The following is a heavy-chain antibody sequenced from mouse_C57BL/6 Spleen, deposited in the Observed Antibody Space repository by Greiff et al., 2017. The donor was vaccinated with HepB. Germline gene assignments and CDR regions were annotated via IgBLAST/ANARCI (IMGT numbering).Heavy chain of an antibody. D-gene: IGHD2-4*01. Sequence: VKLQQPGAELVKPGASVKLSCKASGYTFTSYWMHWVKQRPGQGLEWIGMIHPNSGSTNYNEKFKSKATLTVDKSSSTAYMQLSSLTSEDSAVYYCAREGDYDENWYFDVWGTGTTVTVSS. CDR3: AREGDYDENWYFDV. V-gene: IGHV1-64*01. CDR2: IHPNSGST. J-gene: IGHJ1*03. CDR1: GYTFTSYW.